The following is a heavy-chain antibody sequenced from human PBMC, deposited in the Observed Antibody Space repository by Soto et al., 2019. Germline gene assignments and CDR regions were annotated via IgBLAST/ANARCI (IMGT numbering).Heavy chain of an antibody. CDR1: GDSVSSNSAA. Sequence: SQTLSLTCAISGDSVSSNSAAWNWIRQSPSRGLEWLGRTYYRSKWFYDYTSSVRSRISINPDTSKNQFSLQLRSVTPEDTAVYYCARDEDEYLGLNHWGQGIPVTAPQ. CDR2: TYYRSKWFY. CDR3: ARDEDEYLGLNH. V-gene: IGHV6-1*01. J-gene: IGHJ5*02. D-gene: IGHD2-2*01.